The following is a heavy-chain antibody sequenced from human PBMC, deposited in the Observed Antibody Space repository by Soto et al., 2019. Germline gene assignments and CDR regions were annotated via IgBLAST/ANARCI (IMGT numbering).Heavy chain of an antibody. J-gene: IGHJ6*02. V-gene: IGHV4-59*12. CDR3: ARVKGIYYYYHGMDV. Sequence: PSETLSLTCTVSGGSISSYYWSWIRQPPGKGLEWIGYIYYSGSTNYNPSLKSRVTVSVDTSKNQFSLKLSSVTAADTAVYYCARVKGIYYYYHGMDVWGQGTTVTVSS. CDR1: GGSISSYY. CDR2: IYYSGST. D-gene: IGHD3-9*01.